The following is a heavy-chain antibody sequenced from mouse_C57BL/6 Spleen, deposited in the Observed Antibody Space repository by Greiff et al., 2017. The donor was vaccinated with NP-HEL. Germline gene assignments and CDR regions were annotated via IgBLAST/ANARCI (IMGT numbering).Heavy chain of an antibody. CDR1: GFTFSDYG. CDR3: ARGGIYDGYYDY. V-gene: IGHV5-17*01. CDR2: ISSGSSTI. Sequence: EVKLVESGGGLVKPGGSLKLSCAASGFTFSDYGMHWVRQAPEKGLEWVAYISSGSSTIYYADTVKGRFTISRDNAKNTLFLQMTSLRSEDTAMYYCARGGIYDGYYDYWGQGTTLTVSS. D-gene: IGHD2-3*01. J-gene: IGHJ2*01.